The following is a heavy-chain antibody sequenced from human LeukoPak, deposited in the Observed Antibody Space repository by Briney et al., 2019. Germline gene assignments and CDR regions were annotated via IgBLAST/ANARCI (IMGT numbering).Heavy chain of an antibody. CDR2: IYYSGST. Sequence: PSETLSLTCTVSGGSISSYYWSWIRQPPGKGLEWIGYIYYSGSTNYNPSLKSRVTISVDTSKNQFSPKLSSVTAADTAVYYCARAGELLWFGVDYWGQGTLVTVSS. D-gene: IGHD3-10*01. J-gene: IGHJ4*02. CDR3: ARAGELLWFGVDY. CDR1: GGSISSYY. V-gene: IGHV4-59*01.